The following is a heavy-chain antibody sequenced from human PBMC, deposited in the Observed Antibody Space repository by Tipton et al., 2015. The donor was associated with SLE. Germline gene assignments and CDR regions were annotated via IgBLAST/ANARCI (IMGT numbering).Heavy chain of an antibody. J-gene: IGHJ4*02. CDR2: IHHSGTT. CDR3: TGVGSGPGTDY. CDR1: GVSTSSGGYF. V-gene: IGHV4-31*03. D-gene: IGHD6-13*01. Sequence: TLSLTCTVSGVSTSSGGYFWNWIRHYPGKGLEWIGSIHHSGTTHYNPSLKSRVTLAVDTSKNQFSLKLSVVTAADTAVYYCTGVGSGPGTDYWGQGTLVTVSS.